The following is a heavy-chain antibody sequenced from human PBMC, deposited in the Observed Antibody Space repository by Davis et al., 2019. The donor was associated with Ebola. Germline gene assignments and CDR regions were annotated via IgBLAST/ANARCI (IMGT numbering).Heavy chain of an antibody. D-gene: IGHD5-12*01. Sequence: GESLKISCAVSGFTVINNYMSWVRQAPGKGLEWVSVIYRGGRTYYADSVKGRFTISRDNAKNSLYLQMNSLRGEDSAVYYCARAPKYTGYDFPYYFDYWGQGTLVTVSS. J-gene: IGHJ4*02. V-gene: IGHV3-66*01. CDR1: GFTVINNY. CDR3: ARAPKYTGYDFPYYFDY. CDR2: IYRGGRT.